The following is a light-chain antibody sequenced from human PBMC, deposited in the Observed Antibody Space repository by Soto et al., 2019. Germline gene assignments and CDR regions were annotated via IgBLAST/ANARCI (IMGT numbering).Light chain of an antibody. CDR2: EVS. V-gene: IGLV2-18*02. CDR1: STDFVSYNR. CDR3: SSYRDSRTRV. J-gene: IGLJ1*01. Sequence: QSVLAQPPSVSCSPGHSVTISCTGTSTDFVSYNRVSLYRQPPGTAPKLMIYEVSKRPSGVPDRFSGSKSGNTASLTISGLQAADEADYYCSSYRDSRTRVFGTGTKVTVL.